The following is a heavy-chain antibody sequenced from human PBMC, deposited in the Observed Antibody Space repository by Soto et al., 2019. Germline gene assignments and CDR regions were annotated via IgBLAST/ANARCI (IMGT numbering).Heavy chain of an antibody. CDR1: GGSFSGYY. CDR3: ARGIMVRGVGYYYYGMDV. V-gene: IGHV4-34*01. D-gene: IGHD3-10*01. Sequence: SETLSLTCAVYGGSFSGYYWSWIRQPPGKGLEWIGEIGHSGGTIYNPSLEGRVTISEDSSNNQFSLRLNSVTAADTAVYYCARGIMVRGVGYYYYGMDVWGQGPTVT. J-gene: IGHJ6*02. CDR2: IGHSGGT.